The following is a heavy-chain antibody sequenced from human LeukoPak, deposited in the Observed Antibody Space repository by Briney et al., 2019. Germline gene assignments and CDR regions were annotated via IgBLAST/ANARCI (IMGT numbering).Heavy chain of an antibody. CDR2: IYTSGST. V-gene: IGHV4-61*02. D-gene: IGHD3-22*01. Sequence: SETLSLTCTVSGGSISSGSYYWSWIRQPAGKGLEWIGRIYTSGSTNYNPSLKSRVTISVDTSKNQFSLKLNSVTAADTAMYYCAREYDTSGYHYYYYMDVWGKGTTVTVSS. CDR3: AREYDTSGYHYYYYMDV. CDR1: GGSISSGSYY. J-gene: IGHJ6*03.